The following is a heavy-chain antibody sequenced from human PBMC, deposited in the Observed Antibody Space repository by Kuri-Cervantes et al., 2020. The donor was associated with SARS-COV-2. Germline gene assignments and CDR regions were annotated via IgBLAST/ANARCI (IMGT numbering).Heavy chain of an antibody. V-gene: IGHV2-70*11. Sequence: SGPTLVKPTQTLTLTCTFSGFSLTTSGMCVAWIRQPPGKALEWLARIDWDDDKYCKTSLNTRLSISKDTSKDQVVLTMTNMDPVVTATYYCVRIRAATVIADYWGQGTLVTVSS. CDR3: VRIRAATVIADY. CDR2: IDWDDDK. J-gene: IGHJ4*02. D-gene: IGHD4-11*01. CDR1: GFSLTTSGMC.